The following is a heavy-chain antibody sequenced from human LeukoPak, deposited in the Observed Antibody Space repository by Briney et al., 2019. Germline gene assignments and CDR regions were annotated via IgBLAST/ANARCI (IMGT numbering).Heavy chain of an antibody. CDR2: IWYDGSNK. CDR1: GFTFSSYG. J-gene: IGHJ4*02. Sequence: EGSLRLSCAASGFTFSSYGMHWVRQAPGKGLEWVAVIWYDGSNKYYADSVKGRFTISRDNSKNTLYLQMNSLRAEDTAVYYCARGEQQLVLPFDYWGQGTLVTVSS. V-gene: IGHV3-33*01. CDR3: ARGEQQLVLPFDY. D-gene: IGHD6-13*01.